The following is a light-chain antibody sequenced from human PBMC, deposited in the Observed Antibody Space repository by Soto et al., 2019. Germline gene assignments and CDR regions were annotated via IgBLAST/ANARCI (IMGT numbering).Light chain of an antibody. CDR2: AAS. CDR3: QQSYSTPIT. J-gene: IGKJ5*01. Sequence: DIQLTQSPSSLSASVGDRVTLTCRASQSISSYLHWYQEKPGKAPKLLIYAASSLQSGVPSRFSGSGSGTDFTLTISSLQPEDFATYYCQQSYSTPITFGQGTRLEI. V-gene: IGKV1-39*01. CDR1: QSISSY.